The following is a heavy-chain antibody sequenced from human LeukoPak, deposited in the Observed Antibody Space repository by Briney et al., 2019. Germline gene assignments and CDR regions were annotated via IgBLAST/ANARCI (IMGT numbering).Heavy chain of an antibody. CDR3: ARQVGNAGWYFDY. CDR1: GFTFGAYA. CDR2: IWYDGSNN. Sequence: GGSLRLSCAASGFTFGAYAMHWVRQAPGKGLEWLAVIWYDGSNNYHADSLKDRFTISRDNSKNTLYLQINSLRAEDTAVYYCARQVGNAGWYFDYWGQGALVTVSS. J-gene: IGHJ4*02. V-gene: IGHV3-33*01. D-gene: IGHD6-19*01.